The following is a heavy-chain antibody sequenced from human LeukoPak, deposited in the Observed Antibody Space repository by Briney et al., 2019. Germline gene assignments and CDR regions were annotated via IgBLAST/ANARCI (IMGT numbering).Heavy chain of an antibody. CDR2: IGGRGGSA. CDR3: AKQGRNWLRDYYYYMDV. V-gene: IGHV3-23*01. J-gene: IGHJ6*03. Sequence: PGGSLRLSCAASGFTFSSYAMSWVRQTPGKGLEWVSVIGGRGGSAYYADSVKGRFTISRDNSKNTLYLRMNSLRAEDTAVYYCAKQGRNWLRDYYYYMDVWGKGTTVTISS. D-gene: IGHD3-9*01. CDR1: GFTFSSYA.